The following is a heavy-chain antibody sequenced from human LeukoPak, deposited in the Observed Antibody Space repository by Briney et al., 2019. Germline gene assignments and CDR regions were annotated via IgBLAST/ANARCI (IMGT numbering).Heavy chain of an antibody. Sequence: SETLSLTCTVSGGSISSYYWSWIRQPPGKGLEWIGYIYYSGSTNYNPSLKSRVTISVDTSKNQFSLKLSSVTAADTAVYYCARGPSPYCSSTSCKDWFDPWGQGTLVTASS. CDR2: IYYSGST. CDR3: ARGPSPYCSSTSCKDWFDP. J-gene: IGHJ5*02. CDR1: GGSISSYY. V-gene: IGHV4-59*01. D-gene: IGHD2-2*01.